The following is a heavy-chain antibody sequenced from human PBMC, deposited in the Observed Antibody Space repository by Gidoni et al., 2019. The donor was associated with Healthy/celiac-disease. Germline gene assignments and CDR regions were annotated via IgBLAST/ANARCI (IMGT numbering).Heavy chain of an antibody. Sequence: EVQLVESGGGLVQPGRSLRLSCAASGFTFDDYAMHWVRQAPGKGLEWVSGISWKSGSIGYADSVKGRFTISRDNAKNSLYLQMNSLRAEDTALYYCAKDITRGVGAMASWGQGTLVTVSS. J-gene: IGHJ4*02. V-gene: IGHV3-9*01. CDR1: GFTFDDYA. D-gene: IGHD1-26*01. CDR2: ISWKSGSI. CDR3: AKDITRGVGAMAS.